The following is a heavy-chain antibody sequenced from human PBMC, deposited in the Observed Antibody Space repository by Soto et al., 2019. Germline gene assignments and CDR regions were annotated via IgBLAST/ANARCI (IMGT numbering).Heavy chain of an antibody. J-gene: IGHJ6*03. D-gene: IGHD3-10*01. Sequence: PSETLSLTCAVYGGSFSGYYWSWIRQPPGKGLEWIGEINHSGSTNYNPSLKSRVTISVDTSKNQFSLKLSSVTAADTAVYYCARGRYYDSPCDHYYYMAVWGKGSTVTVSS. CDR1: GGSFSGYY. V-gene: IGHV4-34*01. CDR2: INHSGST. CDR3: ARGRYYDSPCDHYYYMAV.